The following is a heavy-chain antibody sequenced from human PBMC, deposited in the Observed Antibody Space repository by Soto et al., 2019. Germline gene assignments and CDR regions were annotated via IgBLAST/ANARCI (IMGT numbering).Heavy chain of an antibody. J-gene: IGHJ6*02. CDR3: ARGDRGGSGSPASYYYSGLDV. Sequence: DVQLLESGGHLVQPGGSLRLSCAASGFTFSSYAMSWVRQAPGKWLEWVSSVSAGGDMTYCSDSVKGRFTISRDNSNNALFLQMNSLSIEDTALYYCARGDRGGSGSPASYYYSGLDVWGQGTTVTVS. D-gene: IGHD3-10*01. V-gene: IGHV3-23*01. CDR2: VSAGGDMT. CDR1: GFTFSSYA.